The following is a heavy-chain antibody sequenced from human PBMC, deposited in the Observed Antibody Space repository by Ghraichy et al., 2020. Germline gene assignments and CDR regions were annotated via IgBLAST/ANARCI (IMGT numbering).Heavy chain of an antibody. CDR2: ISGSGGST. Sequence: GESLNISCAASGFTFSSYAMSWVRQAPGKGLEWVSAISGSGGSTYYADSVKGRFTISRDNSKNTLYLQMNSLRAEDTAVYYCAKKGGPVDYWGQGTLVTVSS. V-gene: IGHV3-23*01. CDR1: GFTFSSYA. D-gene: IGHD2-15*01. J-gene: IGHJ4*02. CDR3: AKKGGPVDY.